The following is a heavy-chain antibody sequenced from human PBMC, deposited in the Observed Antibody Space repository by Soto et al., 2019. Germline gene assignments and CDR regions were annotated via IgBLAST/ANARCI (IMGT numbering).Heavy chain of an antibody. V-gene: IGHV1-69*01. J-gene: IGHJ4*02. CDR2: IIPIFGTA. CDR1: GGTFSSYA. D-gene: IGHD1-1*01. Sequence: QVQLVQSGAEVKKPGSSVKVSCKASGGTFSSYAISWVRQAPGQGLEWMGGIIPIFGTANYAQKFQGRVTITADESTSTAYMERSRLRSEDTAVYYCERDGGRDSYNFLLNYWGQGTLVTVSS. CDR3: ERDGGRDSYNFLLNY.